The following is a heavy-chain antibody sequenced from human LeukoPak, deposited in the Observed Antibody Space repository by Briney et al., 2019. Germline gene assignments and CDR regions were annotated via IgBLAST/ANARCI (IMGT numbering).Heavy chain of an antibody. CDR3: AKGRRDGYNPHDY. V-gene: IGHV3-23*01. Sequence: GGSLRLSCAASGFTFSSYAMSWVRQAPGKGLEWVAAISGSGGSAYYADSVKGRFTISRDNSKNTLYLQMNSLRAEDTAVYYCAKGRRDGYNPHDYWGQGTLVTVSS. CDR2: ISGSGGSA. J-gene: IGHJ4*02. D-gene: IGHD5-24*01. CDR1: GFTFSSYA.